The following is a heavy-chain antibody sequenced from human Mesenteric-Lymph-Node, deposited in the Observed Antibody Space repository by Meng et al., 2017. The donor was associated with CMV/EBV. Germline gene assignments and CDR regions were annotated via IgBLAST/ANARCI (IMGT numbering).Heavy chain of an antibody. CDR2: INWNGGST. V-gene: IGHV3-20*04. D-gene: IGHD3-22*01. CDR3: AKGPMDTFYFDSSNFFDS. CDR1: GFTFDDYG. Sequence: GSLKISCAASGFTFDDYGMSWVRQAPGKGLEWVSGINWNGGSTGYADSVKGRFTISRDNAKNSLYLQMNSLRAEDTALYFCAKGPMDTFYFDSSNFFDSWGQGTLVTVSS. J-gene: IGHJ4*02.